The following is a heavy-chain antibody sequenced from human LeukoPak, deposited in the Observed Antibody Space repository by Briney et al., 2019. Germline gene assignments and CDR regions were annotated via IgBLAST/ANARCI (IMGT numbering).Heavy chain of an antibody. D-gene: IGHD5-18*01. CDR3: ARVIGVEIQLWLDY. CDR2: ISGSGTNT. V-gene: IGHV3-23*01. Sequence: HPGGSLRLSCAASGFTFSSYAMSWVRQAPGKGLEWVSAISGSGTNTYYADSVKGRLTISRDNSKNTLYLQMNSLRAEDTALYYCARVIGVEIQLWLDYWGQGTLVTVSS. J-gene: IGHJ4*02. CDR1: GFTFSSYA.